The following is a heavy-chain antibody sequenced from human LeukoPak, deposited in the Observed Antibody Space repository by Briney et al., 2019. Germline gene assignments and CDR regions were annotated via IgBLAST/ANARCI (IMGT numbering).Heavy chain of an antibody. Sequence: GGSLRLSCAASGFTFSSYVMNWVRQAPGKGLEWVSTISGSANTTYYADSVKGRFTISRDNSKNTLFLQMHSLRVEDTAIYYCAKDVIPWFGELGNEGYSFDYWGQGILVTVSS. CDR3: AKDVIPWFGELGNEGYSFDY. J-gene: IGHJ4*02. CDR1: GFTFSSYV. V-gene: IGHV3-23*01. D-gene: IGHD3-10*01. CDR2: ISGSANTT.